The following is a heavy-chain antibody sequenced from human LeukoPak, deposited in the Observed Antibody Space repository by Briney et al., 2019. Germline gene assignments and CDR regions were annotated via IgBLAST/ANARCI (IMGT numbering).Heavy chain of an antibody. V-gene: IGHV1-69*05. CDR3: ARDRGVVPLDP. D-gene: IGHD2-2*01. CDR1: GGTFISYA. Sequence: ASVKVSCKASGGTFISYAISWVRQAPGQGIEWMGGIIPIFGTANYAQKFQGRVTITTDESTSTAYMELSSLRSEDTAVYYCARDRGVVPLDPWGQGTLVTVSS. J-gene: IGHJ5*02. CDR2: IIPIFGTA.